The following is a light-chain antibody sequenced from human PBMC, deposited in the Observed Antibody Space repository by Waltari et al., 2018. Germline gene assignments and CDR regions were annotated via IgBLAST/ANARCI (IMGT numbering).Light chain of an antibody. V-gene: IGKV3-20*01. CDR2: GAS. CDR1: LRLTKRY. Sequence: RASLRLTKRYLAWYQQKPGQAPRLLIYGASSRAAGIPDRFTGSGSGTDYTLTISRLEPEDFAVYYCQQYGSSVMYTFGQGTRLEI. CDR3: QQYGSSVMYT. J-gene: IGKJ2*01.